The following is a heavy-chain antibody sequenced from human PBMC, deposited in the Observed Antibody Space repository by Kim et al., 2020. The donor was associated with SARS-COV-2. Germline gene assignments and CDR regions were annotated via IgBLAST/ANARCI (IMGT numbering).Heavy chain of an antibody. CDR3: ARERYSYGSKLHFPFDY. D-gene: IGHD5-18*01. J-gene: IGHJ4*02. Sequence: FQGRVRITADESTSTAYMELSSLRSEDTAVYYCARERYSYGSKLHFPFDYWGQGTLVTVSS. V-gene: IGHV1-69*01.